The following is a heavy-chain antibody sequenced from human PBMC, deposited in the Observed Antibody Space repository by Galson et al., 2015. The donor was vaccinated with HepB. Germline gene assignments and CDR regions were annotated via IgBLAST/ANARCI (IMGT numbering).Heavy chain of an antibody. CDR3: ARALTGTTVVWWFDP. CDR2: INPSGGST. V-gene: IGHV1-46*01. D-gene: IGHD1-7*01. Sequence: SVKVSCKASGYTFTSYYMHWVRQAPGQGLEWMGIINPSGGSTSYAQKFQGRVTMTRDTSTSTVYMELSSLRSEDTAVYYCARALTGTTVVWWFDPWGQGTLVTVSS. J-gene: IGHJ5*02. CDR1: GYTFTSYY.